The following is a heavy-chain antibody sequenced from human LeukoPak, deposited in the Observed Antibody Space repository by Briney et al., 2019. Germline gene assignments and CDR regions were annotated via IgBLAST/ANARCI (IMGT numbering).Heavy chain of an antibody. Sequence: SETLSLTCTVSGGSISSYYWSWIRQPPGKGLEWIGYIYYSGSTNYNPSLKSRVTISVDTSKNQFSLRLSSVTAADTAVYYCATLPSSTTHDAFDIWGQGTMVTVSS. CDR1: GGSISSYY. J-gene: IGHJ3*02. D-gene: IGHD1-1*01. CDR2: IYYSGST. V-gene: IGHV4-59*01. CDR3: ATLPSSTTHDAFDI.